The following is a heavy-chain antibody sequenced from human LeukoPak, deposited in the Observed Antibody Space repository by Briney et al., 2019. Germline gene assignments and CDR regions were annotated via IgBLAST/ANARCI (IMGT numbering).Heavy chain of an antibody. V-gene: IGHV1-46*01. D-gene: IGHD6-19*01. Sequence: ASVKVSCQASGYTFTSYYMHWVRQAPGQGLEWMGVINPSGGSTSYAQKFQGRVTMTRDTSTSTVYMELSSLRSEDTAVYYCARAGVRHSSSDYIDYWGQGTLVTVSS. CDR1: GYTFTSYY. J-gene: IGHJ4*02. CDR2: INPSGGST. CDR3: ARAGVRHSSSDYIDY.